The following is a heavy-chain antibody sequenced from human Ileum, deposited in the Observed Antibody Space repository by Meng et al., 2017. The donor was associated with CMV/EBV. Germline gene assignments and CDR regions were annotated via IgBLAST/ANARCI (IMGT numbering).Heavy chain of an antibody. D-gene: IGHD1-1*01. Sequence: GGSLRLSCAASGFTFSSSSLNWVRQAPGKGLEWLTYITGSSSRILDADSVKGRFTISRDNAKNSVYLQMNSLRVEDTAVYYCARDRNWAFDIWGQGTMVTVSS. CDR1: GFTFSSSS. J-gene: IGHJ3*02. V-gene: IGHV3-48*04. CDR2: ITGSSSRI. CDR3: ARDRNWAFDI.